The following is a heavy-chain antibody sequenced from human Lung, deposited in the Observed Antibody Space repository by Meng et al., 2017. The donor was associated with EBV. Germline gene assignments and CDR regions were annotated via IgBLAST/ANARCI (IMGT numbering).Heavy chain of an antibody. CDR2: IPHRGSS. V-gene: IGHV4-4*02. CDR1: GTSITNHHC. D-gene: IGHD3-10*01. CDR3: LRGSGGSV. Sequence: GPGRWRSSLTLPLTVAFSGTSITNHHCGAWVRQPPGNGLEWIGEIPHRGSSAYNPSLKSRVSMSIDKSKNQFSLKLTSVTAADTAVYHCLRGSGGSVWGQGTLVTVSS. J-gene: IGHJ1*01.